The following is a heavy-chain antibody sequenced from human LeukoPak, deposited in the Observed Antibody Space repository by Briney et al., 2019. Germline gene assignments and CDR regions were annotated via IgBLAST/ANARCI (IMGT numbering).Heavy chain of an antibody. CDR2: IGTNGGDT. Sequence: GRSLRLSCSGSGFTLSNYALHWVRQAPGKGLECISAIGTNGGDTYYADSVKGRFTISRDNSKNTVYLQMSSLRIEDTAVYHCMTRARGPPHYWGQGTLVTVSS. D-gene: IGHD3-10*01. V-gene: IGHV3-64D*06. CDR3: MTRARGPPHY. CDR1: GFTLSNYA. J-gene: IGHJ4*02.